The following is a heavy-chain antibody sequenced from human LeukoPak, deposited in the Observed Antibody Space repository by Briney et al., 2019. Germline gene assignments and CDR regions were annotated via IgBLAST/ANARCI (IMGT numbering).Heavy chain of an antibody. Sequence: QPGGSLRLSCAASGFTFSSYWMHWVRQAPGEGLVWVSRISGDGSSTVYADSVKGRFTISRDNAKNTMYLQMSSLRAEDTAVYYCARATNHYGDYGDCWGLGTLVTVSS. J-gene: IGHJ4*02. CDR3: ARATNHYGDYGDC. D-gene: IGHD4-17*01. V-gene: IGHV3-74*01. CDR1: GFTFSSYW. CDR2: ISGDGSST.